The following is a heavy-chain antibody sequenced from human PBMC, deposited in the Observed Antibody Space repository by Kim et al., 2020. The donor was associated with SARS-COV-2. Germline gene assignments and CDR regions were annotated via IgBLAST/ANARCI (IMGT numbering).Heavy chain of an antibody. Sequence: GGSLRLSCAASGFTFSSYSMNWVRQAPGKGLEWVSSISSSSSYIYYADSVKGRFTISRDNAKNSLYLQMNSLRAEDTAVYYCASNRYCSGGSCLLYYYYYGMDVWGQGTTVTVSS. V-gene: IGHV3-21*01. J-gene: IGHJ6*02. D-gene: IGHD2-15*01. CDR2: ISSSSSYI. CDR1: GFTFSSYS. CDR3: ASNRYCSGGSCLLYYYYYGMDV.